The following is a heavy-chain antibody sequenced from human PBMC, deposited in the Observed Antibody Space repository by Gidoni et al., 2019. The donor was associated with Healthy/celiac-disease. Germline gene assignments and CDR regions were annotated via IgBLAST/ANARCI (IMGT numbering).Heavy chain of an antibody. Sequence: QVQLVESGGGVVQPGRSLRLSCAASGFTFSSYALHWVRQAPGKGLEWVAVISYDGSNKYYADSVKGRFTIPRDNSKNTLYLQMNSLRAEDTAVYYCASGDGYKWYYFDYWGQGTLVTVSS. D-gene: IGHD2-8*01. CDR3: ASGDGYKWYYFDY. V-gene: IGHV3-30*04. CDR1: GFTFSSYA. J-gene: IGHJ4*02. CDR2: ISYDGSNK.